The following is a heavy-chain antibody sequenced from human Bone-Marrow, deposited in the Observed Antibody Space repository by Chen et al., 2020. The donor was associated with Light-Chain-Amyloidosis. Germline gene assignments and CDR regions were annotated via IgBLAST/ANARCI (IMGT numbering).Heavy chain of an antibody. D-gene: IGHD3-3*01. CDR2: INWNGGRT. J-gene: IGHJ2*01. Sequence: EVQLVESGGRVVRPGGSLRLPCAASGFTFDDYGMSWVRQAPGKGLEWGSGINWNGGRTGYADFVKGRFTISRDNAKNSLDLQMNTLSPEDTALYYCAREAGVGITYYFDLWGPGTLVTVSS. CDR1: GFTFDDYG. V-gene: IGHV3-20*04. CDR3: AREAGVGITYYFDL.